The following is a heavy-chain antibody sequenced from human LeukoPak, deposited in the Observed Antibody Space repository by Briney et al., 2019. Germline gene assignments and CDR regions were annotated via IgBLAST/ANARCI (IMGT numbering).Heavy chain of an antibody. V-gene: IGHV3-73*01. CDR1: GFSFSGSA. CDR3: ARLGGSPPYFDY. Sequence: PGGSLRLSCAASGFSFSGSAIHWVRQASGKGLEWVGHIRRKGNDCATAYTASVKGRFTISRDDSKNTAFLQMDSLKTEDTAVYFCARLGGSPPYFDYWGQGTLVTVSS. J-gene: IGHJ4*02. D-gene: IGHD3-16*01. CDR2: IRRKGNDCAT.